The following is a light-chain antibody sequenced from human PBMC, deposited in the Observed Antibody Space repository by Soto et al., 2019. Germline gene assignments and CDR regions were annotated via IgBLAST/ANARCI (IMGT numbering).Light chain of an antibody. J-gene: IGKJ5*01. CDR1: QNINNY. V-gene: IGKV1-33*01. CDR3: QQYETLPT. Sequence: DIQMTQSPSTLSASVGDRVTITCRASQNINNYLNWYQQKPGTAPKLLIYDASNLEAGVPSRFRGSGSGTDFTFTIRRLQPEDIATYYCQQYETLPTFGQGTRLEI. CDR2: DAS.